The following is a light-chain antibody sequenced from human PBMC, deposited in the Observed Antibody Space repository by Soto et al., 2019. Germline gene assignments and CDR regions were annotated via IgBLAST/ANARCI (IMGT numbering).Light chain of an antibody. Sequence: DIQMTQSPSSLSASIGDTVTITCRASQSIASFLNWLQLKPGKAPKLPISDTSTLQSGVPSRFSGGGSGTEFTLTIRSLQPEDSALYFCLQDYSPLLAFGAGTRVEIK. V-gene: IGKV1-39*01. CDR2: DTS. CDR3: LQDYSPLLA. CDR1: QSIASF. J-gene: IGKJ4*01.